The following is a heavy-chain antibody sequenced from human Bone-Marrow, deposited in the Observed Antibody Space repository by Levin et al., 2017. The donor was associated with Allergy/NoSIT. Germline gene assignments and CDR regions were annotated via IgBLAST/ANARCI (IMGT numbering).Heavy chain of an antibody. CDR2: IYHSGST. J-gene: IGHJ4*02. CDR1: GGSVSSGSYY. CDR3: ARGSYFGGLSFDC. V-gene: IGHV4-61*01. Sequence: GSLRLSCTVSGGSVSSGSYYWSWIRQPPGKGLEWIAYIYHSGSTKYNPSLKSRVTISLDTSRNQFSLRLTSLTAADTAVYYCARGSYFGGLSFDCWGKGTLVTVSS. D-gene: IGHD4-23*01.